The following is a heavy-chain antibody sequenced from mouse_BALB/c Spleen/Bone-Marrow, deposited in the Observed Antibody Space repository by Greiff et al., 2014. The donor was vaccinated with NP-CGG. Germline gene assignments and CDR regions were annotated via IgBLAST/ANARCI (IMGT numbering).Heavy chain of an antibody. CDR1: GFNIKDTY. V-gene: IGHV14-3*02. J-gene: IGHJ2*01. D-gene: IGHD1-1*01. Sequence: VKLQQSGAELVKPGASVKLSCTASGFNIKDTYMHWVKQRPEQGLEWIGRIDPANGNSKYDPKFQGKATITADTSSNTAYLQLSSLSSEDAAVYYCAFITTVVEYYFDYWGQGTTLTVSS. CDR2: IDPANGNS. CDR3: AFITTVVEYYFDY.